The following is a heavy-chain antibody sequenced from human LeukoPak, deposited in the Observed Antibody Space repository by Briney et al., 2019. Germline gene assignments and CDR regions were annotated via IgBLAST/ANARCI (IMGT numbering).Heavy chain of an antibody. CDR2: ISHSGST. J-gene: IGHJ4*02. CDR1: GGSFRGYY. V-gene: IGHV4-34*01. CDR3: ARGRSTAARAFNY. Sequence: SETLSLTCAVYGGSFRGYYWSWVRHPPGKGLEWMGEISHSGSTNYNPSLKKRVTISVDTSKNKFSLKLSSVTGAETAVYYCARGRSTAARAFNYWGQGTLVTVSS. D-gene: IGHD6-6*01.